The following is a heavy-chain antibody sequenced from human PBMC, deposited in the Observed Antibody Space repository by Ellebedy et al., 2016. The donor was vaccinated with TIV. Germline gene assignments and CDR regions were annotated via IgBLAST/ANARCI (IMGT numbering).Heavy chain of an antibody. V-gene: IGHV4-59*08. CDR2: IYYSGST. Sequence: MPSETLSLTCTVSGGSISSYYWSWIRQPPGKGLEWIGYIYYSGSTNHNPSLKSRVTISVDTSKNQVSLKLSSVTAADTAVYYCARHPLEWLVGPMYFDYWGQGTLVTVSS. CDR3: ARHPLEWLVGPMYFDY. J-gene: IGHJ4*02. D-gene: IGHD6-19*01. CDR1: GGSISSYY.